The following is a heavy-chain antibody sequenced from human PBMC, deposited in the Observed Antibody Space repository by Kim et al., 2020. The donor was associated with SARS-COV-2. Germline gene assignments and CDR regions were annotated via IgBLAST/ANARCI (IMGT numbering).Heavy chain of an antibody. J-gene: IGHJ6*02. D-gene: IGHD2-15*01. CDR2: IIPIFGTA. V-gene: IGHV1-69*13. Sequence: SVKVSCKASGGTFSSYAISWVRQAPGQGLEWMGGIIPIFGTANYAQKFQGRVTITADESTSTAYMELSSLRSEDTAVYYCARDGGQRMNYYYYGMDVWGQGTTVTVSS. CDR1: GGTFSSYA. CDR3: ARDGGQRMNYYYYGMDV.